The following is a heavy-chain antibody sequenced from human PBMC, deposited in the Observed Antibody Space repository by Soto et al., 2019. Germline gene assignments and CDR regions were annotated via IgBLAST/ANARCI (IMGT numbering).Heavy chain of an antibody. J-gene: IGHJ4*02. CDR2: ISAFNGKT. CDR1: GYTFNFYG. CDR3: ATARRDCSGGSCYPPRYYFDY. D-gene: IGHD2-15*01. V-gene: IGHV1-18*01. Sequence: GASVKVSCKASGYTFNFYGINWVRQAPGQGLEWMGWISAFNGKTIYAQKFQGRVTMTEDTSTDTAYMELSSLRSEDTAVYYCATARRDCSGGSCYPPRYYFDYWGQRTLVTVSS.